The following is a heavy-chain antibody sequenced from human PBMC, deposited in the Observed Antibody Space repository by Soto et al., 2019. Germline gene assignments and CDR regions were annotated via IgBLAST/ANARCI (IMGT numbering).Heavy chain of an antibody. J-gene: IGHJ6*02. CDR1: GFTFSSYG. CDR3: EKDDSWSGVVHYGMAV. V-gene: IGHV3-30*18. CDR2: ISYDGSNK. Sequence: QVQLVESGGGVVQPGRSLRLSCAASGFTFSSYGLHWGRKAAGKGLEWGAVISYDGSNKSYTDSVKGGFTISRDNSKNTLYLQMVRLCAEDTAGYYCEKDDSWSGVVHYGMAVWGHGTTVTVSS. D-gene: IGHD1-26*01.